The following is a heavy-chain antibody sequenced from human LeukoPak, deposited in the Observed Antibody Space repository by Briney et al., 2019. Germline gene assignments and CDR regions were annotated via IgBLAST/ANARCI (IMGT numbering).Heavy chain of an antibody. V-gene: IGHV3-21*01. Sequence: GGSLRLYCAASGFTFSSYAMSGVRQAPGKGLEWVSSISSTGGYIYYADSVKGRFTISRDNAKNSLFLQMNSLRAEDTAVYYCARGGRWFGDLYYFDYWGQGTLVNVSS. CDR2: ISSTGGYI. D-gene: IGHD3-10*01. CDR3: ARGGRWFGDLYYFDY. J-gene: IGHJ4*02. CDR1: GFTFSSYA.